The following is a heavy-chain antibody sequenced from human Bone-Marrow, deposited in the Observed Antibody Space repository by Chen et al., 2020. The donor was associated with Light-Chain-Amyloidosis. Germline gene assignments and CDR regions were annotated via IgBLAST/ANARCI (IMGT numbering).Heavy chain of an antibody. CDR3: VRVWGIVTHSGYMDV. CDR1: GLIFSNYA. Sequence: EVQLVEAGGNLVQPGGSLRLSCVGSGLIFSNYAMNWVRQAPGKGLEWVSAIGVSGVNTYYADSVKGRFTISRDNSKNTLYLQLSSLRAEDTAVYYCVRVWGIVTHSGYMDVWGKGTTVTVSS. J-gene: IGHJ6*03. CDR2: IGVSGVNT. V-gene: IGHV3-23*04. D-gene: IGHD3-16*01.